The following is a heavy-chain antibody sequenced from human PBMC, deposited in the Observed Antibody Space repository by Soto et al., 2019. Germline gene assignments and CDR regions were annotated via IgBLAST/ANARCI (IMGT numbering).Heavy chain of an antibody. Sequence: PGGSLRLSCAASGFTFSTYWMSWVRQAPGKGLEWVANIKEDGSEKYYVDSVKGRFTISRDNAKNSLYLQMNSLRAEDTAVYYYATDHSSSPYFYYGMDVWGQGTTVTVSS. D-gene: IGHD6-13*01. CDR2: IKEDGSEK. V-gene: IGHV3-7*01. CDR3: ATDHSSSPYFYYGMDV. J-gene: IGHJ6*02. CDR1: GFTFSTYW.